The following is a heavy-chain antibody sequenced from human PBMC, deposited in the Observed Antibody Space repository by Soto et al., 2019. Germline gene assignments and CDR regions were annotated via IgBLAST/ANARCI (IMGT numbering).Heavy chain of an antibody. Sequence: QVHLVESGGGVVQPGRSLRLSCAASGFSFSTYGMHWVRQAPGKGLEWVAFISNDGSNKYYADSVKGRFTISRDNSKNTLYLQMNSLRADDTAVYYCAKGCGNYWAFDYWGQGTLVTVSS. CDR3: AKGCGNYWAFDY. J-gene: IGHJ4*02. CDR1: GFSFSTYG. D-gene: IGHD1-26*01. V-gene: IGHV3-30*18. CDR2: ISNDGSNK.